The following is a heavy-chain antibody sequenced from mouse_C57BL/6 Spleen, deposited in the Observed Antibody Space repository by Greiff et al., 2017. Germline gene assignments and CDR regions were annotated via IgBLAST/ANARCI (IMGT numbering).Heavy chain of an antibody. CDR2: IDPETGGT. CDR3: TSMIYDGYLDY. J-gene: IGHJ2*01. Sequence: VQLQQSGAELVRPGASVTLSCKASGYTFTDYEMHWVKQTPVHGLEWIGAIDPETGGTAYNQKFKGKAILTADKSSSTAYMELRSLTSEDSAVYYCTSMIYDGYLDYWGQGTTLTVSS. V-gene: IGHV1-15*01. CDR1: GYTFTDYE. D-gene: IGHD2-3*01.